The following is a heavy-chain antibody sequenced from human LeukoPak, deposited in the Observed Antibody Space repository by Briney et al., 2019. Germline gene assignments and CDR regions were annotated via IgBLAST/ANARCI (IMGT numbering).Heavy chain of an antibody. Sequence: SETLSLTRTVSGGSLSSYYWSWIRQPAGKGLELIGRIYPSGSTNYNPSLKSRGTMSVDTSKNQFSLKLRSVTAADAAVYYCARAPTGTGGWNWFDPWGQGTLVTVSS. V-gene: IGHV4-4*07. CDR3: ARAPTGTGGWNWFDP. CDR2: IYPSGST. D-gene: IGHD1-1*01. J-gene: IGHJ5*02. CDR1: GGSLSSYY.